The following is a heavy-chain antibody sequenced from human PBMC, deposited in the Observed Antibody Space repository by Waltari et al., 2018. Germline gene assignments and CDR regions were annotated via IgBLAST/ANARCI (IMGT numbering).Heavy chain of an antibody. V-gene: IGHV4-39*07. J-gene: IGHJ3*02. D-gene: IGHD1-26*01. CDR3: ARHSGSYPMDAFDI. CDR2: IYYSRST. CDR1: VCSIRRSSFY. Sequence: QLQLQESGPGLVKPSETLSLTCTVSVCSIRRSSFYWGWLRQPPGKGREWIGSIYYSRSTYYNPSLKSRVTISVDTSKNQFSLKLSSVTAADTAVYYCARHSGSYPMDAFDIWGQGTMVTVSS.